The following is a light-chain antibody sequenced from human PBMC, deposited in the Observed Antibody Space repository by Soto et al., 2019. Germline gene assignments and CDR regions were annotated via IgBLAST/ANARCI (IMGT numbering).Light chain of an antibody. CDR2: EVS. CDR3: SSFVGSPVV. V-gene: IGLV2-8*01. J-gene: IGLJ2*01. CDR1: MRDVGAYNL. Sequence: QSALTQPASVSGSPGQSITISCAGTMRDVGAYNLVSWYQQHPGKVPKLLIYEVSKRPSGVPDRFSGSKSGNTASLTVSGLQAEDEADYYCSSFVGSPVVFGGGTKLTVL.